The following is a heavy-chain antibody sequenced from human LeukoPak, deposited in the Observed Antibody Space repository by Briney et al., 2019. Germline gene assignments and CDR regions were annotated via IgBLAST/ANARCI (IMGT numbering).Heavy chain of an antibody. CDR2: IYYSGST. D-gene: IGHD2-2*03. V-gene: IGHV4-59*01. J-gene: IGHJ3*02. CDR3: ARDDWIPGYCSSSSNCLDAFDI. CDR1: GGSMTRYY. Sequence: SETLSLTCTVSGGSMTRYYWSWIRQPPGKGLEWIRYIYYSGSTIYNPSLKSRVTISVDTSKNQFSLRLNSVTAADTAVCYCARDDWIPGYCSSSSNCLDAFDIWGQGTMVTVSS.